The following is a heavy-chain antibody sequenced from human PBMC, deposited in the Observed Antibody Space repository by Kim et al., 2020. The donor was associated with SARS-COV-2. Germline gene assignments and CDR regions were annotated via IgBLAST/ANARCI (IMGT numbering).Heavy chain of an antibody. V-gene: IGHV3-48*02. D-gene: IGHD3-10*01. J-gene: IGHJ6*03. Sequence: KGRFTISRDNAKNSLYLQMNSLRDEDTAVYYCASTSYYQFGDYYYYYMDVWGKGTTVTVSS. CDR3: ASTSYYQFGDYYYYYMDV.